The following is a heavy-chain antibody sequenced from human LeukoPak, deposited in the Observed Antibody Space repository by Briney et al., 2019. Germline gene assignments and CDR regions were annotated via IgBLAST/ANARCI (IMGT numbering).Heavy chain of an antibody. CDR1: GGSISSYY. CDR2: IHTSGST. Sequence: SETLSLTCTVPGGSISSYYWSWIRQPAGKGLEWIGRIHTSGSTNYNPSLKSRVTMSADRSKNQFSLKLSSVTAADTAVYYCARDRYYYDSSGYPFDYWGQGTLVTVSS. CDR3: ARDRYYYDSSGYPFDY. J-gene: IGHJ4*02. V-gene: IGHV4-4*07. D-gene: IGHD3-22*01.